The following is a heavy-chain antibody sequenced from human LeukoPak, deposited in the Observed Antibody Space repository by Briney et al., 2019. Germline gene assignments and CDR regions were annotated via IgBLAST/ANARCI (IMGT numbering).Heavy chain of an antibody. CDR2: IQHDGSEK. CDR3: VRLRYTYGKNFDC. J-gene: IGHJ4*02. Sequence: GGSLRLSCAASGFTFKGYWMSWVRQAPGKGLEWVANIQHDGSEKKYVHSVKGRFTISRDNAKNSLYLQMDSLRAEDTAVYYCVRLRYTYGKNFDCWGQGTLVTVSS. CDR1: GFTFKGYW. D-gene: IGHD5-18*01. V-gene: IGHV3-7*01.